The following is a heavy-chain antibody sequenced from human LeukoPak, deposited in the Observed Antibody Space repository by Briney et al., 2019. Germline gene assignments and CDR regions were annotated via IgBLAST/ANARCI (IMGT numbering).Heavy chain of an antibody. CDR3: ARGGGGYFDWLFVFDY. D-gene: IGHD3-9*01. V-gene: IGHV3-7*01. J-gene: IGHJ4*02. CDR1: GFTFSSYW. Sequence: GGSLRLSCAASGFTFSSYWMSWVRQAPGKGLEWVANIKQDGSEKYYVDSVKGRFTISRDNAKNSLYLQMNSLRAEDTAVYYCARGGGGYFDWLFVFDYWGQGTLVTVSS. CDR2: IKQDGSEK.